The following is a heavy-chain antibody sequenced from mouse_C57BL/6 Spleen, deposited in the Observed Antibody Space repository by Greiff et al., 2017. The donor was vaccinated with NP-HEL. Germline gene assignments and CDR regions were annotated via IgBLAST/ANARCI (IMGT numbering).Heavy chain of an antibody. CDR3: ARSRDLLWSSFDY. V-gene: IGHV1-61*01. J-gene: IGHJ2*01. Sequence: QVQLQQPGAELVRPGSSVKLSCKASGYTFTSYWMDWVKQRPGQGLEWIGNIYPSDSETHYNQKFKDKATLTEDKSTSTTYMQLSSLTSEDSAVYYCARSRDLLWSSFDYWGQGTTLTVSS. CDR1: GYTFTSYW. D-gene: IGHD2-1*01. CDR2: IYPSDSET.